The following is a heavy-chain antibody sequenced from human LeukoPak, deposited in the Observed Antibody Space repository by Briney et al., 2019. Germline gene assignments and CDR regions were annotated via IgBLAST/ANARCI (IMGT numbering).Heavy chain of an antibody. CDR3: VRELYNYGMDV. CDR1: GFTFSSYA. CDR2: ISNGGSQE. J-gene: IGHJ6*02. Sequence: PGRSLRLSCAASGFTFSSYAMHWVRQAPGKGLEWMMAISNGGSQEYYADSVKGRFTISRDNSKNTLYLQMNSLRPEDTAVFYCVRELYNYGMDVWGQGTTVTVSS. V-gene: IGHV3-30-3*01.